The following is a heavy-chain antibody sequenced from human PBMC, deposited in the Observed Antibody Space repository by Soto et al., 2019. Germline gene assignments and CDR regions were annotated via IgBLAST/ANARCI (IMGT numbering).Heavy chain of an antibody. CDR1: GFTVSSNY. CDR2: IYSGGST. J-gene: IGHJ3*02. CDR3: ARPAFYDAFDI. Sequence: GESLKISCAASGFTVSSNYMSWVRQAPGKGLEWVSVIYSGGSTYYADSVKGRFTISRDNSKNTLYLQMNSLRAEDTAVYYCARPAFYDAFDIWGQGTMVTVSS. V-gene: IGHV3-53*01.